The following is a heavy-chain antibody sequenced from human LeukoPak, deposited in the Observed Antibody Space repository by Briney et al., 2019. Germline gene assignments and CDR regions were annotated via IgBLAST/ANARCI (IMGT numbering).Heavy chain of an antibody. CDR2: IYYSGST. J-gene: IGHJ6*02. Sequence: SEILSLTCTVSGGSISSYYWSWIRQPPGKGLEWIGYIYYSGSTNYNPSLKSRVTISVDTSKNQFSLKLSSVTAADTAVYYCARRSSTRHYGMDVWGQGTTVTVSS. V-gene: IGHV4-59*08. D-gene: IGHD2-2*01. CDR1: GGSISSYY. CDR3: ARRSSTRHYGMDV.